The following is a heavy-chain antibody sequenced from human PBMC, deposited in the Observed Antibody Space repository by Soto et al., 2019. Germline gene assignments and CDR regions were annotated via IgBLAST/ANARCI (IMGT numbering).Heavy chain of an antibody. V-gene: IGHV1-3*03. D-gene: IGHD3-3*01. CDR1: GYTFTNYV. Sequence: ASVKVSCKTSGYTFTNYVVDWVRQAPGQGLEWMGWINSGNGNTKYSEEFQGRVTITRDTSASTAYMELNSLTSEDTAVYYCARGLTIFGVVIGYWGQGTLVTGSS. CDR2: INSGNGNT. J-gene: IGHJ4*02. CDR3: ARGLTIFGVVIGY.